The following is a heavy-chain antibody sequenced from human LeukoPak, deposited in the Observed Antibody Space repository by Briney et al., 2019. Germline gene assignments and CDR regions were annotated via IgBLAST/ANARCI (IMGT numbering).Heavy chain of an antibody. D-gene: IGHD3-3*01. V-gene: IGHV4-59*08. Sequence: SETLSLTCTVSGGSISSYYWSWIRQPPGKGLEWIGYIHYTGTTRYNPSLKSRITISVDTPKNQFSLKLSSVTATDTAVYYCARLRFLEWLFPWFDPWGQGTLVSVSS. CDR1: GGSISSYY. J-gene: IGHJ5*02. CDR3: ARLRFLEWLFPWFDP. CDR2: IHYTGTT.